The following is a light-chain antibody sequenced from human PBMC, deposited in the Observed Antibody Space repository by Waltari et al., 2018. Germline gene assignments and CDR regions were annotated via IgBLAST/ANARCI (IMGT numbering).Light chain of an antibody. Sequence: QSALTQPPSASGTPGQTIVISCSGSFSTIGSNSVNWHQQLPGAAPELLIYNSYQRPSGIPDRFSGSKSGTSASLAISGLQSEDEADYYCAAWDDTLNGPVFGRGTKVTVL. CDR3: AAWDDTLNGPV. CDR1: FSTIGSNS. CDR2: NSY. J-gene: IGLJ3*02. V-gene: IGLV1-44*01.